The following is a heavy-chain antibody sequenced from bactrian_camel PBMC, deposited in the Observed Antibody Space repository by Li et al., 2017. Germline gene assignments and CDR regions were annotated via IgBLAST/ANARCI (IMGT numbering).Heavy chain of an antibody. Sequence: QLVESGGGSVQTGGSLRLSCTASGYIYNPDSLAWFRQAPGKEREGVATIYIPGGYTLYADSVKGRFTISRDNAKKTVYLQMNSLKTDDTAVYYCAKDPSGGTRGQGTQVTVS. CDR2: IYIPGGYT. CDR3: AKDPSGGT. J-gene: IGHJ6*01. V-gene: IGHV3S1*01. CDR1: GYIYNPDS.